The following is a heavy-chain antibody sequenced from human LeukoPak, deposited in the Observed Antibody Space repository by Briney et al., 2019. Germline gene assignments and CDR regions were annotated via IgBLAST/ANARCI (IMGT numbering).Heavy chain of an antibody. CDR1: GGSIITYY. J-gene: IGHJ6*02. CDR2: MNHTGSI. D-gene: IGHD1-1*01. V-gene: IGHV4-34*01. Sequence: PSETLSLTCSVSGGSIITYYWSWIRQPPGKGLEWIGGMNHTGSINYNPSLKSRLTISVDTSKNQFSLKLSSVTAADTAVYYCARSLGTTASPYYYGMDVWGQGTTVTVSS. CDR3: ARSLGTTASPYYYGMDV.